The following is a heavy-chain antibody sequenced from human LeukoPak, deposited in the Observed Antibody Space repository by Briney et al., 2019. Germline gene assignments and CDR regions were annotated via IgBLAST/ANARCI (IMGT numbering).Heavy chain of an antibody. Sequence: PSETLSLTCSVTGGSIGTYYWNWIRQPAGKGLEWIGRIYNSGSTNYNASLKSRVTMSVDRAKNQFSLRLTPVTAADTAVYYCARDNPGNGWFFDEWGQGTLVTVSS. J-gene: IGHJ4*02. D-gene: IGHD3-10*01. CDR1: GGSIGTYY. V-gene: IGHV4-4*07. CDR2: IYNSGST. CDR3: ARDNPGNGWFFDE.